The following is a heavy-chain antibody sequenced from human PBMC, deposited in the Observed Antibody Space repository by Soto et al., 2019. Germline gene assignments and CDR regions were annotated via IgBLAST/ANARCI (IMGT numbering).Heavy chain of an antibody. CDR3: ARVRCSRGSCYPPNNWFDH. V-gene: IGHV1-69*13. CDR2: IIPIFGTA. Sequence: SVKVSCKASGGTFSSYAISWVRQAPGQGLEWMGGIIPIFGTANYAQKFQGRVTITADESTSTAYMELSSLRSEDTAVYYCARVRCSRGSCYPPNNWFDHWGQGTLVTVSS. CDR1: GGTFSSYA. J-gene: IGHJ5*02. D-gene: IGHD2-15*01.